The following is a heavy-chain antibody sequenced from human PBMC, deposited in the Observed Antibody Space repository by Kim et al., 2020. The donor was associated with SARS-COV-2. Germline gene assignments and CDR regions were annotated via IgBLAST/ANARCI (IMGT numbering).Heavy chain of an antibody. CDR1: GYTFTSYA. CDR2: INAGNGNT. CDR3: ARDFRRGRYYYYYGMDV. J-gene: IGHJ6*02. Sequence: ASVKVSCKASGYTFTSYAMHWVRQAPGQRLEWMGWINAGNGNTKYSQKFQGRVTITRDTSASTAYMELSSLRSEDTAVYYCARDFRRGRYYYYYGMDVWGQGTTVTVSS. D-gene: IGHD3-10*01. V-gene: IGHV1-3*01.